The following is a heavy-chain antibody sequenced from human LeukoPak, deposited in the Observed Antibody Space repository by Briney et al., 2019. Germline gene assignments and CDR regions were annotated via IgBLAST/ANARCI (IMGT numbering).Heavy chain of an antibody. CDR2: IKQDGSAR. V-gene: IGHV3-7*03. D-gene: IGHD3-3*01. CDR3: ARQFYYFDY. Sequence: GGSLRLSCAATGFTVSSNYMSWVRQAPGKGLEWVANIKQDGSARFYVDSVKGRFIISRDNAKNSLYLQMTSLRAEDTAIYYCARQFYYFDYWGQGTLVTLSS. CDR1: GFTVSSNY. J-gene: IGHJ4*02.